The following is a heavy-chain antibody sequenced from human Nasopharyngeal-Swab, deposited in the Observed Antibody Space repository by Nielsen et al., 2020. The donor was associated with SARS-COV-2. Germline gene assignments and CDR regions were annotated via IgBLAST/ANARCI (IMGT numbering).Heavy chain of an antibody. CDR2: ISSSSYI. J-gene: IGHJ3*02. V-gene: IGHV3-69-1*01. D-gene: IGHD6-19*01. Sequence: VRQMPGKGLEWVSSISSSSYIYYADSVKSRFTISRDNAKNSLYLQMNSLRAEDTAVYYCARLQWLDTGIDAFDIWGQGTMVTVS. CDR3: ARLQWLDTGIDAFDI.